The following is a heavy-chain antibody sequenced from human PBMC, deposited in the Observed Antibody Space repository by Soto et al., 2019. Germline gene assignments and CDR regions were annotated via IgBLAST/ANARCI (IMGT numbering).Heavy chain of an antibody. D-gene: IGHD1-1*01. Sequence: EVELLESGGGLVQPGGSLRLSCVASKFPFRKYTMTWVPQGPGKGLEWVSRISGSGVTTYYAASVKGRLTISRDNSKRTLFLQMDSLGADDTAVYYCARLMGYAPDYGGQGTLVTVSP. J-gene: IGHJ4*02. V-gene: IGHV3-23*01. CDR1: KFPFRKYT. CDR2: ISGSGVTT. CDR3: ARLMGYAPDY.